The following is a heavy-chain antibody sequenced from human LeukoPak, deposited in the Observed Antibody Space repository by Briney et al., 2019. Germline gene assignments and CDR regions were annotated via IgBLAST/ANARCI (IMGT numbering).Heavy chain of an antibody. V-gene: IGHV3-53*01. D-gene: IGHD3-10*01. Sequence: GGSLRLSCAASGFTVSSNYMSWVRQAPGKGLEWFSIIYSGGSTFYAASVKGRFTISRDNSKNTLYLQMNSLRAEDTAVYYCAKDQSVRGYYWGQGTLVTVSS. J-gene: IGHJ4*02. CDR1: GFTVSSNY. CDR2: IYSGGST. CDR3: AKDQSVRGYY.